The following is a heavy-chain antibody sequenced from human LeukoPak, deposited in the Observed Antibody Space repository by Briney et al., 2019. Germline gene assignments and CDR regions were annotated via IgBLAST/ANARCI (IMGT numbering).Heavy chain of an antibody. D-gene: IGHD6-13*01. CDR1: GGPFSGYY. J-gene: IGHJ6*03. Sequence: SETLSLTCAVYGGPFSGYYWSWIRQPPGKGLEWIGEINHSGSTNYNPSLKSRVTISVDTSKNQFSLKLSSVTAADTAVYYCARRVAAARYYYYYYMDVWGKGTTVTISS. V-gene: IGHV4-34*01. CDR2: INHSGST. CDR3: ARRVAAARYYYYYYMDV.